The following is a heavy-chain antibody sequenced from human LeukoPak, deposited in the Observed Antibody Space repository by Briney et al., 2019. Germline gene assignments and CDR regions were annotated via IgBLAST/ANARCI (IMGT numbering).Heavy chain of an antibody. CDR2: IGGTGVRT. CDR3: AKDRLGGPYFFHY. CDR1: GFTFSSYA. D-gene: IGHD3-16*01. V-gene: IGHV3-23*01. Sequence: GGSLRLSCASSGFTFSSYAMSWVRQAPGKGLEWVSTIGGTGVRTYYADSVKGRFTISRDNSKNTLDLQINSLRAEDTAVYFCAKDRLGGPYFFHYWGQGTLVTVSS. J-gene: IGHJ4*02.